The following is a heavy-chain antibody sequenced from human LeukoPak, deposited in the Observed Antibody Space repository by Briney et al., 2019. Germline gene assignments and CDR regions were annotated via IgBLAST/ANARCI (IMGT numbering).Heavy chain of an antibody. CDR1: VGTFSSYA. J-gene: IGHJ3*02. CDR3: ASAYYDSSGPPQYAFDI. CDR2: IILIFGTA. V-gene: IGHV1-69*13. Sequence: ASVKVSCKASVGTFSSYAISWVRQAPGQGLEWMGGIILIFGTANFAQNFQGRGTHTADESTNTAYMELSSLRSEDTGVYYCASAYYDSSGPPQYAFDIWGQGTMVTVSS. D-gene: IGHD3-22*01.